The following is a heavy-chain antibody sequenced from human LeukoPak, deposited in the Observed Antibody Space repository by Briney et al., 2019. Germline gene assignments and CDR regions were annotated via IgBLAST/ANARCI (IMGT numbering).Heavy chain of an antibody. CDR2: IIPIRNTV. D-gene: IGHD6-13*01. CDR1: GGTLTSHG. V-gene: IGHV1-69*04. Sequence: ASVRVSCKASGGTLTSHGISWVRQAPGQGLEWMGRIIPIRNTVNYAQKFQGRLTIAAETSTSTAYMALSSLRSEDTAVYYCATDRAEQQGVQLYYYFGMDVWGQGTKVTVSS. CDR3: ATDRAEQQGVQLYYYFGMDV. J-gene: IGHJ6*02.